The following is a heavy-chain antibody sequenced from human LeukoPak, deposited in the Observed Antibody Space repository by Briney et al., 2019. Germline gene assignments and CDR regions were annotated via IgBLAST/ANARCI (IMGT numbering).Heavy chain of an antibody. CDR1: GFTFSSHW. Sequence: PGGSLRLSCAASGFTFSSHWMHWVRQAPGKGLEWVSRVSTDGSNTYYADSVEGRFTISRDNAKNTLYLQMSSLRAEDTAMYYCIRGLAPYYGFFDYWGQGSLVTVSS. CDR2: VSTDGSNT. V-gene: IGHV3-74*01. CDR3: IRGLAPYYGFFDY. J-gene: IGHJ4*02. D-gene: IGHD3-10*01.